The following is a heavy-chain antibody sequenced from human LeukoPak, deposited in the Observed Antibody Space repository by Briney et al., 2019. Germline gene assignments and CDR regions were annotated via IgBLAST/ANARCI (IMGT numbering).Heavy chain of an antibody. J-gene: IGHJ3*02. CDR1: GFXFSSYT. V-gene: IGHV3-21*06. Sequence: PGGSLRLSCAASGFXFSSYTINWVRQAPGKGLEWVSSISSSSSYIYYADSVKGRFTISRDNAKNSLYLQMNSLRAEDTAVYYCARDTYDILTGYYKWAFDIWGQGTMVTVSS. CDR2: ISSSSSYI. CDR3: ARDTYDILTGYYKWAFDI. D-gene: IGHD3-9*01.